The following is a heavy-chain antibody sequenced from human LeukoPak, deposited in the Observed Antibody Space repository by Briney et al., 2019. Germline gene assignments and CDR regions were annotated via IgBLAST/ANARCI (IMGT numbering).Heavy chain of an antibody. J-gene: IGHJ3*02. CDR3: AKEASGYSYGLDAFDI. CDR2: INSDGSST. Sequence: PGGSLRLSCAASGFTFSSYWMHWVRQAPGKGLVWVSRINSDGSSTSYADSVKGRFTISRDNAKNSLYLQMNSLRGEDTAVYYCAKEASGYSYGLDAFDIWGQGTTVTVSS. CDR1: GFTFSSYW. D-gene: IGHD5-18*01. V-gene: IGHV3-74*01.